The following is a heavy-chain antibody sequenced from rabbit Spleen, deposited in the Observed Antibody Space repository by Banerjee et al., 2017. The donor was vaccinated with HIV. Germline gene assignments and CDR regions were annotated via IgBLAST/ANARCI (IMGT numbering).Heavy chain of an antibody. D-gene: IGHD8-1*01. V-gene: IGHV1S7*01. CDR3: ARDGAGGSYFAL. CDR1: GFTLSSYY. Sequence: HLKESGGGLVQPGGSLKLSFKASGFTLSSYYMNWVRQAPGKGLEWIGYIDPVFGITYYANWVNGRFSISRENAQNTVFLQMTSLTAADTATYFCARDGAGGSYFALWGQGTLVTVS. CDR2: IDPVFGIT. J-gene: IGHJ4*01.